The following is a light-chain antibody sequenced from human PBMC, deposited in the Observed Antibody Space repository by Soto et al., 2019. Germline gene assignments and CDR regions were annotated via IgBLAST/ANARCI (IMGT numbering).Light chain of an antibody. V-gene: IGLV1-40*01. CDR2: GNI. CDR1: SSNIGAPYD. Sequence: QSVLTQPPSVSGAPGQRVTISCTGSSSNIGAPYDVHWYQQLPGTAPKLLIYGNIDRPSGVPDRFSGSKSGTSASLAITGLQAEDEAHYYCQSYDSSLRTSVFGGGTQLTVL. J-gene: IGLJ7*01. CDR3: QSYDSSLRTSV.